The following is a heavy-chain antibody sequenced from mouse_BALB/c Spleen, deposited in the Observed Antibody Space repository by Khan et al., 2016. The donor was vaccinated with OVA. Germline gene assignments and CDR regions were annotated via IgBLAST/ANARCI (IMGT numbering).Heavy chain of an antibody. D-gene: IGHD4-1*01. Sequence: EVKLLESGPGLVKPSQSLSLTCTVTGYSITSDYAWNLIRQFPENKLEWMGYITYSGSTSYNPSLKSRTSFTRDTSKNQSFLQLNFVTTEDTATYCCAMGRTYWGQGTLVTVSA. CDR2: ITYSGST. CDR1: GYSITSDYA. CDR3: AMGRTY. V-gene: IGHV3-2*02. J-gene: IGHJ3*01.